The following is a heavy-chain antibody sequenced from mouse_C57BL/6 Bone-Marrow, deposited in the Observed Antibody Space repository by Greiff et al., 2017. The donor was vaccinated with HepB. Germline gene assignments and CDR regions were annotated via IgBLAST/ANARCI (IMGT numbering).Heavy chain of an antibody. D-gene: IGHD2-5*01. CDR3: TCIVTRYFDV. V-gene: IGHV14-4*01. CDR1: GFNIKDDY. J-gene: IGHJ1*03. Sequence: VQLQQSGAELVRPGASVKLSCTASGFNIKDDYMHWVKQRPEQGLEWIGWIDPENGDTEYASKFQGKATITADTSSNTAYLQLSSLTSEDTAVYYCTCIVTRYFDVWGTGTTVTVSS. CDR2: IDPENGDT.